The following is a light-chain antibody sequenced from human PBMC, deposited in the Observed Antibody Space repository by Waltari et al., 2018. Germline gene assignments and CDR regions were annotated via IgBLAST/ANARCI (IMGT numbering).Light chain of an antibody. Sequence: QSALTQPRAVSGSPGQSVTIPCTGRSSDVGGYNDVSRYQQHPNKAPKVMIYEVNKRPSGVPDRFSGSKSGNTASLTISGLQAEDEAEYYCCSYGGSYTWVFGGGTKVTVL. CDR1: SSDVGGYND. V-gene: IGLV2-11*01. CDR2: EVN. J-gene: IGLJ3*02. CDR3: CSYGGSYTWV.